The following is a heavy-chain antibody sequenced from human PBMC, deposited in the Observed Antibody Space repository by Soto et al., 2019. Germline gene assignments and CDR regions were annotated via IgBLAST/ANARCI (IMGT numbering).Heavy chain of an antibody. Sequence: EVQLVESGGGLVQPGGSLRLSCAASEFNFSSYSMNWVRQAPVKGLEWVSYISSSSSTIYYADSVKGRFTISRDNAKNSLYLLMNSLRVVDTAVYYCARVWWELPDYWGQGTLVTVSS. D-gene: IGHD1-26*01. CDR2: ISSSSSTI. CDR1: EFNFSSYS. J-gene: IGHJ4*02. V-gene: IGHV3-48*01. CDR3: ARVWWELPDY.